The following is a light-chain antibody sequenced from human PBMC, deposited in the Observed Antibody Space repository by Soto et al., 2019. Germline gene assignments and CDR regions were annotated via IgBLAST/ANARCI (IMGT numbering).Light chain of an antibody. CDR3: QQYGSAPWYT. CDR2: DAS. V-gene: IGKV3-20*01. J-gene: IGKJ2*01. Sequence: EIVLTQSPGTLSLSPGERATLSCRASQSVSSSYLAWYQQKPGQAPRLLIYDASSRATGIPDRFSGSLSGTDFPLNIRSREPEHFAVYHCQQYGSAPWYTFGQGTKRQIK. CDR1: QSVSSSY.